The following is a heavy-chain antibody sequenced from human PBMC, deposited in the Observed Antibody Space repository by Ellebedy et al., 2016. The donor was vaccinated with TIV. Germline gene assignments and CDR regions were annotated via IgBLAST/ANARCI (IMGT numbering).Heavy chain of an antibody. CDR1: GYTFSNYY. CDR3: ARDSIYDYGYYVDAFDI. Sequence: AASVKVSCKASGYTFSNYYMHWVRQAPGQGLEWMGIINPSDDTKSYAQNFQGRVTVTRDTSTSTAYMELSSLRSEDTAVYYCARDSIYDYGYYVDAFDIWGQGTMVTVSS. CDR2: INPSDDTK. V-gene: IGHV1-46*01. D-gene: IGHD4-17*01. J-gene: IGHJ3*02.